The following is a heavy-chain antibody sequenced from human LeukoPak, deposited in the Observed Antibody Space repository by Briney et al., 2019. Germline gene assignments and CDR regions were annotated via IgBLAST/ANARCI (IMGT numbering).Heavy chain of an antibody. Sequence: PSETLSLTCAVYGGSFSGYYWSCIRQPPGKGLERIGEINHSGSTNYNPSLKSRVTISVDTSKNQFSLKLSSVTAADTAVYYCARFIMITFGGVIAYNWFDPWGQGTLVTVSS. CDR2: INHSGST. V-gene: IGHV4-34*01. CDR3: ARFIMITFGGVIAYNWFDP. D-gene: IGHD3-16*02. J-gene: IGHJ5*02. CDR1: GGSFSGYY.